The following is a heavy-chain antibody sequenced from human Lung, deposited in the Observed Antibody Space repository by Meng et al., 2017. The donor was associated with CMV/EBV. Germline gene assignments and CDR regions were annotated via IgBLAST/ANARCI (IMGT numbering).Heavy chain of an antibody. J-gene: IGHJ6*02. CDR1: SGFTLSGYA. CDR2: ISYDGSTE. D-gene: IGHD4-23*01. Sequence: GESXKISCVASSGFTLSGYAMHWVRQAPGKGLEWLALISYDGSTEYHADAVRGRFSISRDNSKNTLYVHMNSLRPEDTAIYYCARDVTTLGYSGMDVWGQGTXVTVFS. CDR3: ARDVTTLGYSGMDV. V-gene: IGHV3-30*04.